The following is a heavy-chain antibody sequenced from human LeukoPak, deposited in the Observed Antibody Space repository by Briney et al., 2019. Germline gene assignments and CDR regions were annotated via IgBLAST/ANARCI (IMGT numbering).Heavy chain of an antibody. CDR2: IYYSGST. CDR1: GYSISSGYY. D-gene: IGHD3-16*02. CDR3: ARRSGGDYDYVWGSYRPGGYFDY. V-gene: IGHV4-38-2*02. J-gene: IGHJ4*02. Sequence: SETLSLTCTVSGYSISSGYYWGWIRQPPGKGLDWIGSIYYSGSTYYNPSLKSRVTISVDTSKNQFFLKLSSVTAADTAVYYCARRSGGDYDYVWGSYRPGGYFDYWGQGTLVTVSS.